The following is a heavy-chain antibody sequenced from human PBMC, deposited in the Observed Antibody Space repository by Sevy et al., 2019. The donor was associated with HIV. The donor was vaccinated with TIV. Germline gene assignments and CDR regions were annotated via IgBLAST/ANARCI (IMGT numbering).Heavy chain of an antibody. Sequence: GGSLRLSCTSSGFTFGDYAMSWFRQAPGKGLEWVAFIRRNSHEPYGGTTEYAASVKGGFTISRDDSKSIAYLQMNSLKTEDTAVYYCTRPLATADTPEYFFDYRGQGILVTVSS. V-gene: IGHV3-49*03. J-gene: IGHJ4*02. D-gene: IGHD5-12*01. CDR2: IRRNSHEPYGGTT. CDR3: TRPLATADTPEYFFDY. CDR1: GFTFGDYA.